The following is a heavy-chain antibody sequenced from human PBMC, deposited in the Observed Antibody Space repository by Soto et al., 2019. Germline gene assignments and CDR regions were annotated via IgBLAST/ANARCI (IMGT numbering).Heavy chain of an antibody. V-gene: IGHV3-30*18. D-gene: IGHD3-3*01. Sequence: QVHLVESGGGVVQPGTSLRLSCAVSGFTFSSHAMHWVRQAPGKGLEWVTYISYDGSNKAYGDFVKGRFTISRDNSRSIRYPQMNNLTSEATGLYYCANEGRSYDDFWSGSVGSFDVWGQGTMVTVSS. J-gene: IGHJ3*01. CDR2: ISYDGSNK. CDR3: ANEGRSYDDFWSGSVGSFDV. CDR1: GFTFSSHA.